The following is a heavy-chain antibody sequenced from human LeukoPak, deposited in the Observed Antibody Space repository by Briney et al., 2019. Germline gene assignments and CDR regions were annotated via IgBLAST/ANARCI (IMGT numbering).Heavy chain of an antibody. CDR3: ARGGYSYAEVDY. CDR2: IYYSGST. Sequence: SETLSLTCTVSGSSISSYYWSWIRQPPRKGLEWIGYIYYSGSTNYNPSLKSRVTISVDTSKNQFSLKLSSVTAADTAVYYCARGGYSYAEVDYWGQGTLVTVSS. D-gene: IGHD5-18*01. J-gene: IGHJ4*02. V-gene: IGHV4-59*01. CDR1: GSSISSYY.